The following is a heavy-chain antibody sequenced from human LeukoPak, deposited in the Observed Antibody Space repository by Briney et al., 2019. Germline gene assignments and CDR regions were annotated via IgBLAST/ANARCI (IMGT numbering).Heavy chain of an antibody. CDR2: ISSSGSTI. CDR3: AKPAERVFDY. V-gene: IGHV3-48*04. CDR1: GFTFSSYA. Sequence: HPGGSLRLSCAASGFTFSSYAMTWVRQAPGKGLEWVSYISSSGSTIYYADSVKGRFTISRDNAKNSLYLQMNSLRAEDTAVYYCAKPAERVFDYWGQGTLVTVSS. J-gene: IGHJ4*02.